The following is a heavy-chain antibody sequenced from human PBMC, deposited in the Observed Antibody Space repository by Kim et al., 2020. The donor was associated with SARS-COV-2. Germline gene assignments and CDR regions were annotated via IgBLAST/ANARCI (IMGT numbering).Heavy chain of an antibody. CDR3: ARAGDYGGNSGAFDY. CDR1: GGTFSSYA. D-gene: IGHD4-17*01. V-gene: IGHV1-69*04. J-gene: IGHJ4*02. CDR2: IIPILGIA. Sequence: SVKVSCKASGGTFSSYAISWVRQAPGQGLEWMGRIIPILGIANYAQKFQGRVTITADKSTSTAYMELSSLRSEDTAVYYCARAGDYGGNSGAFDYWGQG.